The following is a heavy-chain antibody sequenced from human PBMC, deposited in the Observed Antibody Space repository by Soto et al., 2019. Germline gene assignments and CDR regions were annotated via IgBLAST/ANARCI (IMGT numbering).Heavy chain of an antibody. D-gene: IGHD3-10*01. J-gene: IGHJ6*03. V-gene: IGHV5-51*01. Sequence: PGESLKISCKGSGYSFTRYWIGWVRQMPGKGLEWMGIIYPGDSDTRYSPSFQGQVTISADKSISTAYLQWSSLKASDTAMYYCARLRGSYHYASGPPPYMDVWGKGTTVTVSS. CDR2: IYPGDSDT. CDR1: GYSFTRYW. CDR3: ARLRGSYHYASGPPPYMDV.